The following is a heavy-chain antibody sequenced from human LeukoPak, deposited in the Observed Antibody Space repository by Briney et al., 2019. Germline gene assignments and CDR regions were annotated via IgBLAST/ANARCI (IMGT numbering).Heavy chain of an antibody. CDR1: GFMFSSYR. D-gene: IGHD1-14*01. CDR3: ATETNGRHYDY. Sequence: GGSLRLSCAASGFMFSSYRMNWVRQSPGKGLEWVSSISSSSTFLWYADSVRGRFTISRDNANNFLYLQMNSLRAEDTAVYYCATETNGRHYDYWGQGTLLTVSS. V-gene: IGHV3-21*06. J-gene: IGHJ4*02. CDR2: ISSSSTFL.